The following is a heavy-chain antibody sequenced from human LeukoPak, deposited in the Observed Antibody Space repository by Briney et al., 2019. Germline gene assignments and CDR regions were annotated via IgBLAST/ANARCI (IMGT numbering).Heavy chain of an antibody. CDR3: ARASSGNFFDY. CDR1: GYTFTSYG. V-gene: IGHV1-46*01. Sequence: ASVKVSCKASGYTFTSYGISWVRQAPGQEPEWMGIVNPSTESTNYAQKFQGRVTMTRDTSTSTVYMELSSLRSEDTAVYYCARASSGNFFDYWGQGTLVTVSS. CDR2: VNPSTEST. D-gene: IGHD3-3*01. J-gene: IGHJ4*02.